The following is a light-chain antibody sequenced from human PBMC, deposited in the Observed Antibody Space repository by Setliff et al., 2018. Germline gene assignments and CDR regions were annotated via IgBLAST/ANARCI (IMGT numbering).Light chain of an antibody. Sequence: SYALTQPPSVSVSPGQEASITCSGDKLGDKFVSWYQQKSDQSPVLVIYQDRQRPSGIPERFPGSTSRNTATLTISGTQAMDEADYYCQAWDSSTYVFGTGTKVTVL. CDR3: QAWDSSTYV. V-gene: IGLV3-1*01. J-gene: IGLJ1*01. CDR1: KLGDKF. CDR2: QDR.